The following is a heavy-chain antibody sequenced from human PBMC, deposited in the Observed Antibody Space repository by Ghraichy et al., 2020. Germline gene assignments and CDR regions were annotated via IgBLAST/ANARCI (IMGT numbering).Heavy chain of an antibody. J-gene: IGHJ5*02. CDR3: ARGSIAAVNTNWFDP. D-gene: IGHD6-6*01. Sequence: SETLSLTCAVYGGSFSGYYWSWIRQPPGKGLEWIGEINHSGSTNYNPSLKSRVTISVDTSKNQFSLKLSSVTAADTAVYYCARGSIAAVNTNWFDPWGQGTLVTVSS. V-gene: IGHV4-34*01. CDR2: INHSGST. CDR1: GGSFSGYY.